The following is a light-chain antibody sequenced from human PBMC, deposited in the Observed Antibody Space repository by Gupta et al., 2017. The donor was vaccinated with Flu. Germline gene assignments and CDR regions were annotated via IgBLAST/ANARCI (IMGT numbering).Light chain of an antibody. CDR3: QQHNSYLPAWT. J-gene: IGKJ1*01. Sequence: ATINCKSTNSFRDSHNISNYLAWYQQKPGQPPKLLIYSASTLQCGVPSRFSGSGSGTEFTLTISSLQAEDLAIYYCQQHNSYLPAWTFGPGTKVEIK. CDR2: SAS. V-gene: IGKV4-1*01. CDR1: NSFRDSHNISNY.